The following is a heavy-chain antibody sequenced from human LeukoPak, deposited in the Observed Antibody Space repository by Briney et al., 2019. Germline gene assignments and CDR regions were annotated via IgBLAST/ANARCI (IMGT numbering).Heavy chain of an antibody. CDR1: GFTFSDYY. V-gene: IGHV3-11*01. CDR2: ISSSGSTI. CDR3: AKSRTGWGPFDY. D-gene: IGHD6-19*01. Sequence: GGSLRLSCAASGFTFSDYYMSWIRQAPGKGLEWVSYISSSGSTIYYADSVKGRFTISRDNSKNTLYLQMNSLRAEDTAVYYCAKSRTGWGPFDYWGQGTLVTVSS. J-gene: IGHJ4*02.